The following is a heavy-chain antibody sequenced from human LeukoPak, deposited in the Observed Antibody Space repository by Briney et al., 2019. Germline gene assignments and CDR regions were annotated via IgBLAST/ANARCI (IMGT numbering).Heavy chain of an antibody. J-gene: IGHJ4*02. CDR3: ARGRGAPRTFDY. CDR1: GGSISSYY. V-gene: IGHV4-59*01. CDR2: IYYSGST. D-gene: IGHD3-16*01. Sequence: PSETLSLTCTVSGGSISSYYWSWIRQPPGKGLEWIGYIYYSGSTNYNPSLKSRVTISVDTSKNQFSLKLSSVTAADTAVYYCARGRGAPRTFDYWGQGPLVTVS.